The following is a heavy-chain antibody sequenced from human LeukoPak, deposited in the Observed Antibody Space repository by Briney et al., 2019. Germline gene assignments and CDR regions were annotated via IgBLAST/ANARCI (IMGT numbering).Heavy chain of an antibody. D-gene: IGHD2-15*01. Sequence: GGSLRLSCAASGFTFSSYAMSWVRQAPGKGLEWVSTISESGANTHYAASVKGRFTISRDYSKNRLYVQMNSLRVEDTAIYYCXIQXSGSSCRLPDVWGQGTTVTVSS. CDR1: GFTFSSYA. J-gene: IGHJ6*02. CDR2: ISESGANT. CDR3: XIQXSGSSCRLPDV. V-gene: IGHV3-23*01.